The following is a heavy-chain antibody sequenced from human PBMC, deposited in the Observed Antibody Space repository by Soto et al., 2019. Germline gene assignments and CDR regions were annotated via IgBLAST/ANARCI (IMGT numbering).Heavy chain of an antibody. D-gene: IGHD6-19*01. J-gene: IGHJ4*02. CDR2: VYYTGFT. Sequence: PSETLSLTCSVSGSSVTSGRYYWTWIRQSPGKGLEWIGYVYYTGFTNYNPSLESRVTISLDTSKTQFSLELKSVTAADTAVYYCARWVAATLYYFDYWGQGSLVTVS. V-gene: IGHV4-61*01. CDR1: GSSVTSGRYY. CDR3: ARWVAATLYYFDY.